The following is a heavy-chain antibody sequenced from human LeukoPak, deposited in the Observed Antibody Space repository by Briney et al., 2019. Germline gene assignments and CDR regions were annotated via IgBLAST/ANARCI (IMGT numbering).Heavy chain of an antibody. J-gene: IGHJ5*02. CDR1: GFTFSDYY. V-gene: IGHV3-11*01. CDR3: ARVQTYYYDSSGYYHL. CDR2: INSSGSTI. Sequence: PGGYLRLSCAASGFTFSDYYMSWIRQAPGKGLEWVSYINSSGSTIYYADSVKGRFTISRDNAKNSLYLQMNSLRAEDTAVYYCARVQTYYYDSSGYYHLWGQGTLVTVSS. D-gene: IGHD3-22*01.